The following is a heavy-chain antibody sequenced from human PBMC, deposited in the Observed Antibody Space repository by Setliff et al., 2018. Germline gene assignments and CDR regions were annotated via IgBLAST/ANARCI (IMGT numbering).Heavy chain of an antibody. J-gene: IGHJ4*02. CDR2: VYYSGTA. CDR3: ARGGTFRYFDF. D-gene: IGHD5-12*01. Sequence: SETLSLTCTVSDGFLSTYYWSWIRQPPGKGLEFIGYVYYSGTANYSPSLRSRLTISVDTSKNQFSLKLRSVTAADTAVYYCARGGTFRYFDFWGQGAPVTV. V-gene: IGHV4-59*01. CDR1: DGFLSTYY.